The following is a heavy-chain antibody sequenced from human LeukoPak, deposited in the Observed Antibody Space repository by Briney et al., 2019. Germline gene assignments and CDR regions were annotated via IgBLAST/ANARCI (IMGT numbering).Heavy chain of an antibody. CDR2: ISYDGSNK. D-gene: IGHD5-18*01. CDR3: ARDTAMVPFDY. Sequence: GGSLRLSCAAPGFTFSSYSMNWVRQAPGKGLEWVAVISYDGSNKYYADSVKGRFTISRDNSKNTLYLQMNSLRAEDTAVYYCARDTAMVPFDYWGQGTLVTVSS. V-gene: IGHV3-30*03. J-gene: IGHJ4*02. CDR1: GFTFSSYS.